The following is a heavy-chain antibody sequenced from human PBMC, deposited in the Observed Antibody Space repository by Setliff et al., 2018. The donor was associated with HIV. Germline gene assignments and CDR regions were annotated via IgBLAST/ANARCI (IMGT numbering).Heavy chain of an antibody. CDR2: IYYSGST. V-gene: IGHV4-59*01. D-gene: IGHD6-13*01. J-gene: IGHJ3*02. CDR1: GDSISSFY. CDR3: AREDGVFAFDI. Sequence: ETLSLTCTVSGDSISSFYWSWIRQAPGKGLEWIGYIYYSGSTTYNPSLKSRVTISVDTSKNQFSLKLSSVTAADTAMYYCAREDGVFAFDIWGQGTMVTVSS.